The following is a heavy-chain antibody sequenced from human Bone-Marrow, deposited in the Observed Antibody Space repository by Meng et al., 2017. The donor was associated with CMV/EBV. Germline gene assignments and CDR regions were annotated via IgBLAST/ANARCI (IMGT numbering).Heavy chain of an antibody. V-gene: IGHV6-1*01. CDR3: ARAAALNWFDP. J-gene: IGHJ5*02. D-gene: IGHD6-25*01. CDR1: GDSVSSSTSS. CDR2: TYNRSKRYD. Sequence: SQTLSLTCAISGDSVSSSTSSWNCIKQSPSRGPAWLGRTYNRSKRYDDCAESVKTRRGITSDTSKNQLSPQVNSVTPEDTAVYYCARAAALNWFDPWGQGTLVTVSS.